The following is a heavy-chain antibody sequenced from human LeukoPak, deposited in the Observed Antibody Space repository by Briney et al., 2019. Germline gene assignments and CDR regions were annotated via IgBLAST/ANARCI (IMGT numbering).Heavy chain of an antibody. CDR2: ISGSGTSA. D-gene: IGHD2-8*01. CDR3: ARDGARGYCTNGVCYPLEY. CDR1: GFTFSYYA. V-gene: IGHV3-23*01. J-gene: IGHJ4*02. Sequence: PGGSLRLSCAASGFTFSYYAMIWVRQAPGNGLEWVSVISGSGTSADYPDSVKGRFTISRDNSKNTLYLQMNNVRAEDTGLYYCARDGARGYCTNGVCYPLEYWGQGTLVTVSP.